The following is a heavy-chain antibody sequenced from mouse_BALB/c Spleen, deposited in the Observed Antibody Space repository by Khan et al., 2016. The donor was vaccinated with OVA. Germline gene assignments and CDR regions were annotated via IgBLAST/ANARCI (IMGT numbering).Heavy chain of an antibody. CDR1: GYTFTGYW. J-gene: IGHJ2*01. CDR3: ARTMGGKVPLDY. V-gene: IGHV1S41*01. Sequence: DLVKPGASVKLSCKASGYTFTGYWINWIKQRPGQGLEWIGRIVPGSDSTYYNEMFKGKATLTVDTSSSTAYIQLSSLSSEDSAVYFCARTMGGKVPLDYWGQGTTLTVSS. D-gene: IGHD1-1*02. CDR2: IVPGSDST.